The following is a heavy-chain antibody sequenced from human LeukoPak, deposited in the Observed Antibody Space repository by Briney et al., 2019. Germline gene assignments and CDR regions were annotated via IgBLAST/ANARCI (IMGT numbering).Heavy chain of an antibody. D-gene: IGHD4-17*01. CDR3: ARGIGGDYRDAFDI. CDR2: IWNDGSNR. V-gene: IGHV3-33*01. Sequence: GGSLRLSCAASGFSFSTYGMHWVRQSPGKGLEWVAVIWNDGSNRYHADSVKGRFTISRDNSKNTLYLQMNSLRVEDTAVYYCARGIGGDYRDAFDIWGQGTMVTVS. J-gene: IGHJ3*02. CDR1: GFSFSTYG.